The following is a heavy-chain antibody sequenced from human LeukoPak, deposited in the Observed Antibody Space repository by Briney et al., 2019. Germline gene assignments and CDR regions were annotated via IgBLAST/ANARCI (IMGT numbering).Heavy chain of an antibody. CDR3: ATDPLSTCSDGGSCSKSDY. D-gene: IGHD2-15*01. J-gene: IGHJ4*02. CDR2: ISAYNGNT. Sequence: ASVKVSCKASGYTFTSYGISWVRQAPGQGLEWMGWISAYNGNTNYAQKLQGRVTMTTDTSTSTAYMELRSLRSDDTAVYYCATDPLSTCSDGGSCSKSDYWGQGTLVTVSS. V-gene: IGHV1-18*01. CDR1: GYTFTSYG.